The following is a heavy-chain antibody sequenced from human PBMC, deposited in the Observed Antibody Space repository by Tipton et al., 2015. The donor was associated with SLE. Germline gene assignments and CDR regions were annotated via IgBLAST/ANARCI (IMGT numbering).Heavy chain of an antibody. Sequence: GLVKPSETLSLTCGVYGGSFGDYYWSWIRQAPGKGLEWIGEINLSGSTNYNPSLKSRVSISVDTSKIQFSLRLTSVTAADTSIYYCARGGYHYGSMGWFDPWGQGTLVTVSS. CDR3: ARGGYHYGSMGWFDP. CDR1: GGSFGDYY. CDR2: INLSGST. V-gene: IGHV4-34*01. J-gene: IGHJ5*02. D-gene: IGHD3-10*01.